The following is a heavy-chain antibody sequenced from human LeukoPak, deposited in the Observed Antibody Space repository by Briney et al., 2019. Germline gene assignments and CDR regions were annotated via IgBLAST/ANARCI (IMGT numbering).Heavy chain of an antibody. J-gene: IGHJ4*02. D-gene: IGHD6-6*01. CDR1: GFSLSTSGMR. Sequence: SGPTLVNPTQTLTLTCTFSGFSLSTSGMRVSWIRQPPGKALEWLARIDWDDDKFYSTSLKTWLTISKDTSKNQVVLTMTNMDPVDTATYYCARIGYSSSSDYWGQGTLVTVSS. V-gene: IGHV2-70*04. CDR2: IDWDDDK. CDR3: ARIGYSSSSDY.